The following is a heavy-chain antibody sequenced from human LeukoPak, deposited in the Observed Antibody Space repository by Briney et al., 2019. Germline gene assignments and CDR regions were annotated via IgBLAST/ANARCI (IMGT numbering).Heavy chain of an antibody. D-gene: IGHD5-18*01. Sequence: GGSLRLSCAVSGLTFSSSCMAWVRQAPGKGLEWVASIKPDGNKKYSADFVKGRFTISRDNAGNSLYLQMNSLRVEDTAFYYCARDLAYSRLDYWGQGMLLTVSS. CDR2: IKPDGNKK. CDR1: GLTFSSSC. V-gene: IGHV3-7*03. J-gene: IGHJ4*02. CDR3: ARDLAYSRLDY.